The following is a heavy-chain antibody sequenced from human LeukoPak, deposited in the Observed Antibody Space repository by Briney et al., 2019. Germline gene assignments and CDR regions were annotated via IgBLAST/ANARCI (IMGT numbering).Heavy chain of an antibody. Sequence: SETLSLTCTVSGFSISGGYYWGWIRPPPGKGLEWLGSIYYSGDTDYNRSFKNRVIITGDTAKNKLFLRLRSVTAADTALYYCARIVQITATIPHWGEGPLVTVPS. J-gene: IGHJ4*02. D-gene: IGHD1-1*01. CDR2: IYYSGDT. V-gene: IGHV4-38-2*02. CDR3: ARIVQITATIPH. CDR1: GFSISGGYY.